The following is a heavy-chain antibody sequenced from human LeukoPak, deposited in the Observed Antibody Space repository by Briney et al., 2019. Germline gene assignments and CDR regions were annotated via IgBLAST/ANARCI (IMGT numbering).Heavy chain of an antibody. CDR2: INGNGDTT. Sequence: PGGSLRLSCAGSGFTFSGLSMHWVRQAPGKGLEYVSAINGNGDTTYYADSVKGRFSISRDNSKNTLYLQMGNLRGEDMALYFCARIGMENFYDLWGQGTLVTVSA. J-gene: IGHJ5*02. V-gene: IGHV3-64*02. CDR3: ARIGMENFYDL. D-gene: IGHD1-7*01. CDR1: GFTFSGLS.